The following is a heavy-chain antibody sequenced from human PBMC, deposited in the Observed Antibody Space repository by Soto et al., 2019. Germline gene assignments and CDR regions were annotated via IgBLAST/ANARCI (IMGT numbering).Heavy chain of an antibody. J-gene: IGHJ4*02. Sequence: QVQLQESGPGLVKPSETLSLTCTVSGGYVSSGSYFWTWIRQPPGKGLEWVGYIYYSGSTDYNPSLKSRVTISVDTSKSQFSLMLSSVTAADTAVYYCARQRVAAAQYYFDDWGQGTLVTVSS. CDR2: IYYSGST. CDR1: GGYVSSGSYF. D-gene: IGHD6-13*01. V-gene: IGHV4-61*01. CDR3: ARQRVAAAQYYFDD.